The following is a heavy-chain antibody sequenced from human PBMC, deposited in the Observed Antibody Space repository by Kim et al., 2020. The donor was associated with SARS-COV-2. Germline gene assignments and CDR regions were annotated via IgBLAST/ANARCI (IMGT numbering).Heavy chain of an antibody. CDR3: AKDLAVSLALRDYYFGMDV. V-gene: IGHV3-30*18. J-gene: IGHJ6*02. Sequence: GGSLRLSCAASGFDFNIYGMHWVRQAPGKGLQWVALISEDGSKKYYADSVKGRISISRDNSKNTLYLEMNTLRPEDTAVYYCAKDLAVSLALRDYYFGMDVWGQGTTVTVSS. CDR1: GFDFNIYG. D-gene: IGHD5-12*01. CDR2: ISEDGSKK.